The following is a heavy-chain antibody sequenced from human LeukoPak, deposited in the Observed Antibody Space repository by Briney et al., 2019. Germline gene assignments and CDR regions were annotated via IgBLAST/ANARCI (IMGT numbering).Heavy chain of an antibody. Sequence: GRSLRLSCAASGFTFDDYAMHWVRQAPGKGLVWVSRINSDGSSTSYADSVKGRFTISRDNAKNTLYLQMNSLRAEDTAVYYCARGYCSSTSCSNWFDPWGQGTLVTVSS. J-gene: IGHJ5*02. V-gene: IGHV3-74*01. CDR2: INSDGSST. CDR3: ARGYCSSTSCSNWFDP. D-gene: IGHD2-2*01. CDR1: GFTFDDYA.